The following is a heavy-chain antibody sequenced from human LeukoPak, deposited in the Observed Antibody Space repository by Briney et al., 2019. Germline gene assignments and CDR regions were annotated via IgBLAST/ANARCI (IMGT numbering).Heavy chain of an antibody. CDR1: GYSISSGHF. V-gene: IGHV4-38-2*02. CDR2: IYGSGTT. J-gene: IGHJ4*02. Sequence: PSETLSLTCTVSGYSISSGHFWSWIRQPPGKELEWIGSIYGSGTTYYDPPLRSRVSISADTSKNHFSLELSSVTAADTAVYYCASVGGGSPYWGQGTLVTVSS. CDR3: ASVGGGSPY. D-gene: IGHD3-16*01.